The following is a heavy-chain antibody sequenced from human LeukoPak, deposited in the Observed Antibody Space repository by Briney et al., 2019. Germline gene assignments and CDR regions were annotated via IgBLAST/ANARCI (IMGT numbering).Heavy chain of an antibody. J-gene: IGHJ4*02. V-gene: IGHV4-34*01. CDR3: ARCGATRITIFGVVDRAPYYFDY. CDR2: INHSGST. CDR1: GGSFSGYY. D-gene: IGHD3-3*01. Sequence: PSETLSLTCAVYGGSFSGYYWSWIRQPPGKGLEWIGEINHSGSTNYNPSLKSRLIISVDTSKNQFSLKLSSVTAADTAVYYCARCGATRITIFGVVDRAPYYFDYWGQGTLVTVSS.